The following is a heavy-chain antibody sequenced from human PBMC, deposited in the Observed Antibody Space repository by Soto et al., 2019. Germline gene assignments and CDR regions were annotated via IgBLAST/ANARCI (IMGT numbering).Heavy chain of an antibody. V-gene: IGHV1-18*01. CDR2: ISAYNGNT. CDR1: GYTFTSYG. CDR3: ASNYDFWSGYPDNYYYYYGMDV. J-gene: IGHJ6*02. Sequence: ASVKVSCKASGYTFTSYGISWVRQAPGQGLEWMGWISAYNGNTNYAQKLQGRVTMTTDTSTSTAYMELRSLRSDDTAVYYCASNYDFWSGYPDNYYYYYGMDVWGQGTTVTVYS. D-gene: IGHD3-3*01.